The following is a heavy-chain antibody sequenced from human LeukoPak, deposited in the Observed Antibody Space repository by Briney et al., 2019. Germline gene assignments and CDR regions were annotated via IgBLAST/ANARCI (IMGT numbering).Heavy chain of an antibody. CDR2: IYTSGNT. V-gene: IGHV4-4*07. J-gene: IGHJ4*02. Sequence: SETLSLTCTVSGDSISNYHWSWIRQPAGKGLEWVGRIYTSGNTNYNPSLKSRVTISVDKSKNQLSLKLGSVTAADTAVYYCARKDGDFWGQGTLVTVSS. CDR1: GDSISNYH. CDR3: ARKDGDF.